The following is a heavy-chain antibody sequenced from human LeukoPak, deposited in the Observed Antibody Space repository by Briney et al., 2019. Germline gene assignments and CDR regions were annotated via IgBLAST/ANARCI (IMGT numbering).Heavy chain of an antibody. V-gene: IGHV3-23*01. CDR3: AKVRGLLWFGELSLLRD. CDR1: GFTFSSYA. Sequence: GGSLRLSCAASGFTFSSYAMSWVRQAPGKGLEWVSAISGSGGSTYYADSVKGRFTISRDNSKNTLYLQMNSLRAEDTAVYYCAKVRGLLWFGELSLLRDWGQGTLVTVSS. D-gene: IGHD3-10*01. J-gene: IGHJ4*02. CDR2: ISGSGGST.